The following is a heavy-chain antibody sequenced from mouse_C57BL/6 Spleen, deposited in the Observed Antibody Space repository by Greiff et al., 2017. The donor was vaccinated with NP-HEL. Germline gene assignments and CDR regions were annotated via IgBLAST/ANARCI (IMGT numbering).Heavy chain of an antibody. CDR1: GYTFTSYT. J-gene: IGHJ4*01. D-gene: IGHD3-2*02. CDR2: INPSSGYT. V-gene: IGHV1-4*01. CDR3: ARWRSSGYAMDY. Sequence: VQLQQSGAELARPGASVKMSCKASGYTFTSYTMHWVKQRPGQGLEWIGYINPSSGYTKYNQKFKDKATLTADKSSSTAYMQLSSLTSEDSAVYDCARWRSSGYAMDYWGQGTSVTASS.